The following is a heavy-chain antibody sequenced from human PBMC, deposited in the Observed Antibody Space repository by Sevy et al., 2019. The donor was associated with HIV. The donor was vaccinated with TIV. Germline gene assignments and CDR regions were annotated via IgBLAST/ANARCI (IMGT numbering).Heavy chain of an antibody. D-gene: IGHD1-26*01. CDR3: ARHLRSYDFDY. J-gene: IGHJ4*02. Sequence: SETLSLTCIVSNGSISGYFWSWIRQPPGKGLEWIGSIYYSGRTYYNPSLKSRVTISVDTSKNQFSLKLSSVTAADTAVYYCARHLRSYDFDYWGQGTLVTVSS. CDR2: IYYSGRT. V-gene: IGHV4-59*05. CDR1: NGSISGYF.